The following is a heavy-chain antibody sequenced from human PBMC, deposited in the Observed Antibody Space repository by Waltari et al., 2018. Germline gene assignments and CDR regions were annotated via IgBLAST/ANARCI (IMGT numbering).Heavy chain of an antibody. J-gene: IGHJ4*02. V-gene: IGHV1-3*03. CDR1: GYTFTSYA. Sequence: QVQLVQSGAEVKKPGASVKVSCKASGYTFTSYAMHWVRQAPGQRLEWMGWINAGNGNTKYSQEFQGRVTITTDESTSTAYMELSSLRSEDTAVYYCARVDSSSGYWGQGTLVTVSS. CDR2: INAGNGNT. D-gene: IGHD6-13*01. CDR3: ARVDSSSGY.